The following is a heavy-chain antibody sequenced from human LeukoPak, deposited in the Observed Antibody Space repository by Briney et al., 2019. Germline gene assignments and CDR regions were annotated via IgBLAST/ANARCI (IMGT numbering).Heavy chain of an antibody. CDR2: IHYSGTT. CDR3: ERLTGYSSNWYGAFDI. Sequence: KPSETLSLSCTISGGSISSYSWNWIRQPPGKGLEWIWYIHYSGTTNYNPSLKSRVSVSVDTSKRQFSLRLSSVTAADTAVYYCERLTGYSSNWYGAFDIWGQGTMVTVSS. J-gene: IGHJ3*02. CDR1: GGSISSYS. V-gene: IGHV4-59*08. D-gene: IGHD6-13*01.